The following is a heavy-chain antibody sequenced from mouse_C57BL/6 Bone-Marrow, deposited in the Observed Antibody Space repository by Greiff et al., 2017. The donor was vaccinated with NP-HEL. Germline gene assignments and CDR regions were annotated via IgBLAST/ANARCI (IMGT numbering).Heavy chain of an antibody. CDR3: ARGVYYGRGFDV. V-gene: IGHV5-4*01. D-gene: IGHD1-1*01. CDR2: ISDGGSYT. J-gene: IGHJ1*03. Sequence: EVQVVESGGGLVKPGGSLKLSCAASGFTFSSYAMSWVRQTPEKRLEWVATISDGGSYTYYPDNVKGRFTISRDNAKNNLYLQMSHLKSEDTAMYYCARGVYYGRGFDVWGTGTTVTVSS. CDR1: GFTFSSYA.